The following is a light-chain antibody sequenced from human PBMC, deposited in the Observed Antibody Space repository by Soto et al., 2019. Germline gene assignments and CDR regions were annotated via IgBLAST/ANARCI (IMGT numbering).Light chain of an antibody. J-gene: IGLJ7*01. CDR1: SGQSTYA. CDR2: MYNDGSH. V-gene: IGLV4-69*01. CDR3: QTWDTGIAV. Sequence: QLVLTQSPSASASLGASVKLTCTLTSGQSTYAIAWHQQQPQKGPRYLMTMYNDGSHDKGDGIPDRFSGSSSGAERYLTISSLQSEDEADYYCQTWDTGIAVFGGGTQLTVL.